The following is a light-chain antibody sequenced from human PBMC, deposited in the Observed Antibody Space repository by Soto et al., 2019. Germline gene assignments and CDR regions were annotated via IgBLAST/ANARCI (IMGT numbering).Light chain of an antibody. CDR2: DAS. Sequence: IHMTQSPSSLSSSGLDRVTILCQASQDISNYLNWYQQKPGKAPKLLIYDASNLETGVPSRFSGSGSGTDFTFTISSLQPEDIATYYCQQYDNSSFGQGTRLEIK. CDR1: QDISNY. CDR3: QQYDNSS. V-gene: IGKV1-33*01. J-gene: IGKJ5*01.